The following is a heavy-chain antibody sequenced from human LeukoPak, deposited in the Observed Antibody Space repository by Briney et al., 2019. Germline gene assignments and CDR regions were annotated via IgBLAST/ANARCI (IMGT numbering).Heavy chain of an antibody. V-gene: IGHV4-59*08. CDR3: ARHAFYSNYRNDAFDI. CDR2: IYYSGST. CDR1: GGSISSYY. D-gene: IGHD4-11*01. J-gene: IGHJ3*02. Sequence: SETLSLTCTVSGGSISSYYWSWIRQPPGKGLEWIGDIYYSGSTNYNPSLKSRVTISVDTTKNQFSLKLSSVTAADTAVYYCARHAFYSNYRNDAFDIWGQGTMVTVSS.